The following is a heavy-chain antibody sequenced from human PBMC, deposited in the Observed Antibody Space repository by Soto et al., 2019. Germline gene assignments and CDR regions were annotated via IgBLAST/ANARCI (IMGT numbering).Heavy chain of an antibody. V-gene: IGHV3-33*01. CDR1: GFTFSSYG. CDR2: IWYDGSNK. J-gene: IGHJ4*02. CDR3: ARDLIGGTTMVRGDLGDFDY. D-gene: IGHD3-10*01. Sequence: GGSLRLSCAASGFTFSSYGMHWVRQAPGKGLEWVAVIWYDGSNKYYADSVKGRFTISRDNSKNTLYLQMNSLRAEDTAVYYCARDLIGGTTMVRGDLGDFDYWGQGTLVTVSS.